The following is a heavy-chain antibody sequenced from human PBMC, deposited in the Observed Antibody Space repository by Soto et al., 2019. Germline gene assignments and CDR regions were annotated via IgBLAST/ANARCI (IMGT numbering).Heavy chain of an antibody. CDR3: ARTRSSGYYPNDAADI. CDR1: GGTFSNYA. J-gene: IGHJ3*02. D-gene: IGHD3-22*01. Sequence: QVQLVQSGAEVKKPGSSVKVSCKASGGTFSNYAITWVRQAPGQGPEWMGGIMPVFGTSNYAQKFQGRVTITAEKSTNTAYMELSSLRSEDTAVFFCARTRSSGYYPNDAADIWGQGTMVIVSS. V-gene: IGHV1-69*06. CDR2: IMPVFGTS.